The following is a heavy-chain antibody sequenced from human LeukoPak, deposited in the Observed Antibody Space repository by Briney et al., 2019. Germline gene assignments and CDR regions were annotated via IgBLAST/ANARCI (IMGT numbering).Heavy chain of an antibody. D-gene: IGHD2-21*01. CDR2: ISGSGGTI. CDR3: AKVLGSRIAVSDPFDY. CDR1: GFPFSGYA. J-gene: IGHJ4*02. V-gene: IGHV3-23*01. Sequence: GGSLRLSCAASGFPFSGYALNWVRQAPGKGLEWVSAISGSGGTIFYADSVKGRFTFSRDHSKNTLYLQMNSLRAEDTAVYYCAKVLGSRIAVSDPFDYWGQGTLVTVSS.